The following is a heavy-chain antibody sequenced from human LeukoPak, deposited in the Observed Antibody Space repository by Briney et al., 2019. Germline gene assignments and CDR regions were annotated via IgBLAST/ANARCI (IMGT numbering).Heavy chain of an antibody. CDR3: ARDTLEYSNSPDALDI. V-gene: IGHV3-48*03. D-gene: IGHD4-11*01. Sequence: GGSLILSCAASGLTFSGYEMNWVRQAPGKGLEWVSYIGNSGSTVYYADSVKGRFTISRDNAKNSLYLQMNSLRDEDTAIYYCARDTLEYSNSPDALDIWGQGTMVTVSS. J-gene: IGHJ3*02. CDR2: IGNSGSTV. CDR1: GLTFSGYE.